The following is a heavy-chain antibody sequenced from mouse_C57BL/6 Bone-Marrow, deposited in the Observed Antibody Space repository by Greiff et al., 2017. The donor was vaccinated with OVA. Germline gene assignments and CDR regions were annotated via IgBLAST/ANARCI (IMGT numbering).Heavy chain of an antibody. V-gene: IGHV5-17*01. J-gene: IGHJ3*01. CDR3: ARPGDGYFAWFAY. CDR2: ISSGSSTI. CDR1: GFTFSDYG. D-gene: IGHD2-3*01. Sequence: DVKLVESGGGLVKPGGSLKLSCAASGFTFSDYGMHWVRQAPEKGLEWVAYISSGSSTIYYADTVKGRFTISRDNAKNTLFLQMTSLRSEDTAMYYCARPGDGYFAWFAYWGQGTLVTVSA.